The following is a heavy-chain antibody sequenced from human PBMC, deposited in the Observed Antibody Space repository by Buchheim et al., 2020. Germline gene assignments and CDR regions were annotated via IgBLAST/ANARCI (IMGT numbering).Heavy chain of an antibody. CDR1: GFTFSSYG. D-gene: IGHD6-13*01. V-gene: IGHV3-33*01. Sequence: QVQLVESGGGVVQPGRSLRLSCAASGFTFSSYGMHWVRQAPGKGLEWVAVIWYDGSNKYYADSVKGRFTISRDNSKNTLYLQMNSLRAEDTAVYYCARVGSSWYYYYYGMDVWGQGTT. CDR2: IWYDGSNK. CDR3: ARVGSSWYYYYYGMDV. J-gene: IGHJ6*02.